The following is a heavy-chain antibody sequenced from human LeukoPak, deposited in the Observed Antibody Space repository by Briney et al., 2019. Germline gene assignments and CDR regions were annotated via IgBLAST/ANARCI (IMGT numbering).Heavy chain of an antibody. V-gene: IGHV3-23*01. CDR1: GFTFSNYA. J-gene: IGHJ4*02. Sequence: PGGSLRLSCAASGFTFSNYAMTWVRQAPGKGLEWVSGISDSGGSTYYADSVKGRFTISRDNSKNTLYLQMNSLRAKDTAVYYCAKSLSGGGYYFEYWGQGTLVTVSS. D-gene: IGHD3-10*01. CDR3: AKSLSGGGYYFEY. CDR2: ISDSGGST.